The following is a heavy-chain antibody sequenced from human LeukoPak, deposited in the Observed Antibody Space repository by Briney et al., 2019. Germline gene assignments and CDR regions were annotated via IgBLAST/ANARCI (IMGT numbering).Heavy chain of an antibody. D-gene: IGHD1-26*01. Sequence: PSETLSLTCAVYGGSFSGYFWTWIRQPPGKGLEWIGEINHSGSTNYNPSLKSRVTISLDTSKKQFSLKVSSVTAADTAVYYCARDRDGSHEYWGRGTLVTVSS. CDR2: INHSGST. CDR1: GGSFSGYF. V-gene: IGHV4-34*01. J-gene: IGHJ4*02. CDR3: ARDRDGSHEY.